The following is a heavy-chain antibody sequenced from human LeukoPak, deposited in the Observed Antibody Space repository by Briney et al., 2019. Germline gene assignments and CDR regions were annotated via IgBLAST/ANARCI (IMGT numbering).Heavy chain of an antibody. D-gene: IGHD1-26*01. CDR1: GGSISSSSYY. CDR2: IYYSGST. Sequence: SETLSLTCTVSGGSISSSSYYWGWIRQPPGKGLEWIGSIYYSGSTYYNPSLKSRVTISVDTSKNQFSLKLSSVTAADTAVYYCARQGGHSGSYWFDPWGQGTLVTVSS. J-gene: IGHJ5*02. CDR3: ARQGGHSGSYWFDP. V-gene: IGHV4-39*01.